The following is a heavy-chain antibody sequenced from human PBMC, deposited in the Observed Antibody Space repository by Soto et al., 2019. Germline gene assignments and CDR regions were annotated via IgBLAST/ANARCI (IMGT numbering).Heavy chain of an antibody. CDR1: GFTFGSYS. CDR3: ARGPNEPDYYYYGMDV. CDR2: ISSSSSYI. J-gene: IGHJ6*02. V-gene: IGHV3-21*01. Sequence: EVQLVESGGGLVKPGGSLRLSCAASGFTFGSYSMNWVRQAPGKGLEWVSSISSSSSYIYYADSVKGRFTISRDNAKNSLYLQMNSLRAEDTAVYYCARGPNEPDYYYYGMDVWGQGTTVTVSS. D-gene: IGHD1-1*01.